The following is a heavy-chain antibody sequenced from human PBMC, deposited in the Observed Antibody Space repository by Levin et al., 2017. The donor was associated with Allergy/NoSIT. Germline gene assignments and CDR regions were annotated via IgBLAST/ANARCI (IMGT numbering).Heavy chain of an antibody. V-gene: IGHV3-7*02. CDR2: IKQDGSEK. J-gene: IGHJ4*02. CDR3: ASYATRIAVEYYFDY. Sequence: GGSLRLSCAASGFTFSSYWMSWVRQAPGKGLEWVANIKQDGSEKYYVDSVKGRFTISRDNAKNSLYLQMNSLRAEDTAVYYCASYATRIAVEYYFDYWGQGTLVTVSS. D-gene: IGHD6-19*01. CDR1: GFTFSSYW.